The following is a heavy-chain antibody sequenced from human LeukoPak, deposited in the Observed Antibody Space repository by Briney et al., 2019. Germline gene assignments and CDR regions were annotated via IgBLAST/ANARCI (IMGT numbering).Heavy chain of an antibody. J-gene: IGHJ5*02. Sequence: PSETLSLTCTVSGYSISSGYYWGWIRQPPGKGLEWIGYFYYSGSTYYNPSLKSRVTISVDTSKNQFSLKLSSVTAADTAVYYCARPYYYDSRIDPWGQGTLVTVSS. D-gene: IGHD3-22*01. CDR1: GYSISSGYY. V-gene: IGHV4-38-2*02. CDR2: FYYSGST. CDR3: ARPYYYDSRIDP.